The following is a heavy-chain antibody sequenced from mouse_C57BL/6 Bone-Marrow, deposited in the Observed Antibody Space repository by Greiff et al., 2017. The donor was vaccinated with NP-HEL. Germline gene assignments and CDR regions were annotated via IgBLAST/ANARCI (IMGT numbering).Heavy chain of an antibody. J-gene: IGHJ4*01. V-gene: IGHV1-22*01. CDR3: APGSTTVVPYAMDY. Sequence: VQLQQSGPELVKPGASVKMSCKASGYTFTDYNMHWVKQSHGKSLEWIGYINPNNGGTSYNQKFKGKATLTVNKSSSTAYMELRSLTSEDSAVYYCAPGSTTVVPYAMDYWGQGTSVTVSS. CDR2: INPNNGGT. D-gene: IGHD1-1*01. CDR1: GYTFTDYN.